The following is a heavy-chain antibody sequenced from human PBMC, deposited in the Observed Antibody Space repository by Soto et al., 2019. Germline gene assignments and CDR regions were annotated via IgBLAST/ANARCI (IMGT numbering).Heavy chain of an antibody. CDR3: AIYAYYYDSSDYRDCDY. J-gene: IGHJ4*02. D-gene: IGHD3-22*01. CDR1: GYSFTSYW. CDR2: IDPSDSYT. Sequence: PGESLKISCKGSGYSFTSYWISWVRQMPGKGLEWMGRIDPSDSYTNYSPSFQGHVTISADKSISTAYLQWSSLKASDTAMYYCAIYAYYYDSSDYRDCDYWGQGTLVTVSS. V-gene: IGHV5-10-1*01.